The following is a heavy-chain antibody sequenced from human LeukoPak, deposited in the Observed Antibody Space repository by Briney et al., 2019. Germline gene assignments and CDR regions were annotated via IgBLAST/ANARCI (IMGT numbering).Heavy chain of an antibody. CDR3: ARDRLRFLGGTVDY. J-gene: IGHJ4*02. V-gene: IGHV1-18*01. D-gene: IGHD3-3*01. CDR2: ISAYNGDT. CDR1: GYTFTSYG. Sequence: GASVKVSCKASGYTFTSYGISWVRQAPGQGLEWMGWISAYNGDTNYAQMLQGRVTMTTDTSTSTAYMELRSLRSDDTAVYYCARDRLRFLGGTVDYWGQGTLVTVSS.